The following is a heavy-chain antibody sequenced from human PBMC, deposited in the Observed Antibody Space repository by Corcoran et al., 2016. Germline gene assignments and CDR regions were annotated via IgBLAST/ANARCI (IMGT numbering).Heavy chain of an antibody. CDR3: ARGPPNVAVGAYFDY. D-gene: IGHD6-19*01. CDR1: GGSISSYY. J-gene: IGHJ4*02. CDR2: IYTSGST. V-gene: IGHV4-4*07. Sequence: QVQLQESGPGLVKPSETLSLTCTVSGGSISSYYWSWIRQPAGKGLAWIGRIYTSGSTNYNPSLKSRVTMSVDTSKNQFSLKLSSVTAADTAVYYCARGPPNVAVGAYFDYWGQGTLVTVSS.